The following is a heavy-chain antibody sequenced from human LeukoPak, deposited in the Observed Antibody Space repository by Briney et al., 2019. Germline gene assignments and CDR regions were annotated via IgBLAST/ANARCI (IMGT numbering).Heavy chain of an antibody. Sequence: GGSLRLSCAASGFTFDIYSMNWVRQAPGKGLEWVSSISVDSNYLYYADSLRRRFTVSRDNTKNSLYLQMNSLRAEDTAVYYCARDSATKVRGPVIGSTDFWGQGTLVTVSS. V-gene: IGHV3-21*01. J-gene: IGHJ4*02. CDR2: ISVDSNYL. D-gene: IGHD3-10*01. CDR1: GFTFDIYS. CDR3: ARDSATKVRGPVIGSTDF.